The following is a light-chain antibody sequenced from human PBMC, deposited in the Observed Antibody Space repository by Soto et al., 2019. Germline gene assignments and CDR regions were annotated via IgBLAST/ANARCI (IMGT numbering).Light chain of an antibody. CDR3: QQSYRTPPT. CDR1: QSINSS. V-gene: IGKV1-39*01. Sequence: DIQMTQSPSSLSASVGDRVTITCRASQSINSSLNWYQSKPGKAPKLLIYAASSLQSGVPSRFSGSGSGTDFTRTIISVQPEDFAIYYCQQSYRTPPTFGQGTKVEIK. J-gene: IGKJ1*01. CDR2: AAS.